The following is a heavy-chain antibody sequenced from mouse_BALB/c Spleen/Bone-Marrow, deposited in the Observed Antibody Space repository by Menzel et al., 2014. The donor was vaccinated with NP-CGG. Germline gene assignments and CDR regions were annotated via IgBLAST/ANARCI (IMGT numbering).Heavy chain of an antibody. J-gene: IGHJ2*01. CDR2: IRSGGTYT. V-gene: IGHV5-6*01. CDR1: GFTFSNYG. CDR3: ARRMDYDFLVY. Sequence: VQLRVSGGDLEKTGGSLKLSCAASGFTFSNYGMSWDSQIPDKRLERVATIRSGGTYTFYPARVQGRFTPSRDNTKNTLTLQMTSLKSEDTAMYDCARRMDYDFLVYGGQGTTRTGSS. D-gene: IGHD2-4*01.